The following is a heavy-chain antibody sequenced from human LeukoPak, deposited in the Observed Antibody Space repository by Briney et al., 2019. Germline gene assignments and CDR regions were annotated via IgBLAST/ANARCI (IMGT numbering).Heavy chain of an antibody. CDR1: GFTFDDYG. CDR3: ARASLKYSSSTWSLDY. J-gene: IGHJ4*02. CDR2: INWNGGST. Sequence: PGGSLRLSCAASGFTFDDYGMSWVRQAPGKGLEWVSGINWNGGSTGYADSVKGRFTISRDNAKNSLYLQMNSLRAEDTALYYCARASLKYSSSTWSLDYWGQGTLVTVSS. V-gene: IGHV3-20*04. D-gene: IGHD6-13*01.